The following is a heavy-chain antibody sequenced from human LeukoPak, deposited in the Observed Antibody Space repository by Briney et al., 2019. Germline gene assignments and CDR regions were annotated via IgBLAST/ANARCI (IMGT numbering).Heavy chain of an antibody. CDR3: ASHIWFGELLDVY. J-gene: IGHJ4*02. V-gene: IGHV1-2*06. CDR1: GYTFTGYY. D-gene: IGHD3-10*01. Sequence: GASVKVSCKASGYTFTGYYMHWVRQAPGQGLEWMGRINPNSGGTNYAQKFQGRVTMTRDTSISTAYMELSRLGSDDTAVYYCASHIWFGELLDVYWGQGTLVTVSS. CDR2: INPNSGGT.